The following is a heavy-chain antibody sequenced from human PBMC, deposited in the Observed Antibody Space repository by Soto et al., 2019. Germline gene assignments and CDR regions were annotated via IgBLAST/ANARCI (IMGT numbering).Heavy chain of an antibody. CDR1: GYTFTSYG. V-gene: IGHV1-18*01. CDR2: ISAYNGNT. Sequence: GASVKVSCKASGYTFTSYGISWVRQAPGQGLEWMGWISAYNGNTNYAQKLQGRVTMTTDTSTSTAYMELRSLRSDDTAVYYCARVLSHSSSWYYYYYYGMDVWGQGTTVTVSS. CDR3: ARVLSHSSSWYYYYYYGMDV. J-gene: IGHJ6*02. D-gene: IGHD6-13*01.